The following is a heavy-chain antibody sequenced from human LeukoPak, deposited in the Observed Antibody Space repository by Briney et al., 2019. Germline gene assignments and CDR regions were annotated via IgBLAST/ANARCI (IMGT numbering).Heavy chain of an antibody. CDR2: IRYDGSNK. J-gene: IGHJ3*02. CDR1: GFTFSSYG. D-gene: IGHD6-6*01. CDR3: AKGIAARPVDAFDI. Sequence: PGGSLRLSCAASGFTFSSYGMHWVRQAPGKGLEWVAFIRYDGSNKYYADSVKGRFTISRDNSKNTLYLQMNSLRAEDTAVYYCAKGIAARPVDAFDIWGQGTMVTVSS. V-gene: IGHV3-30*02.